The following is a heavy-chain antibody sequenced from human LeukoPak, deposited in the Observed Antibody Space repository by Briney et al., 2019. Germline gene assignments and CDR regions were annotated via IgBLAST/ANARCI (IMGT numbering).Heavy chain of an antibody. D-gene: IGHD5-24*01. CDR1: GGTFSSYT. J-gene: IGHJ4*02. CDR3: ARDPGDGYNLDY. CDR2: IIPILGIA. Sequence: SVKVSCKASGGTFSSYTISCVRQAPGQGLEWMGRIIPILGIANYAQKFQGRVTITADKSTSTAYMELSSLRSEDTAVYYCARDPGDGYNLDYWGQGTLVTVSS. V-gene: IGHV1-69*04.